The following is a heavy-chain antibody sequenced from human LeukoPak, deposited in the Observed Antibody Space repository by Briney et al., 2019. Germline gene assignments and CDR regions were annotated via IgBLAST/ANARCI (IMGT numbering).Heavy chain of an antibody. V-gene: IGHV1-69*13. CDR1: GGTFSNYA. J-gene: IGHJ6*02. CDR2: IIPIFGTA. CDR3: ARVGEGYCSGGSCYEGVDYYGMDV. D-gene: IGHD2-15*01. Sequence: SVKVSCKASGGTFSNYAISWVRQAPGQGLEWMGGIIPIFGTANYAQKFQGRVTITADESTSTAYMELSSLRSEDTAVYYCARVGEGYCSGGSCYEGVDYYGMDVWGQGTTVTVSS.